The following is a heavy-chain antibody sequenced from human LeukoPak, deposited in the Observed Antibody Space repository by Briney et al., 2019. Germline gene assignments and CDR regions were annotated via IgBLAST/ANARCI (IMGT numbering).Heavy chain of an antibody. CDR3: AKDRGLTTYYYGSGGYVFDY. J-gene: IGHJ4*02. CDR1: GFSFRDYP. Sequence: GGSLRLSCEAAGFSFRDYPMGWVRRASGKRLEWVSGISAGADVIFYADPVKGRFTISRDNSKNTLYLQMNSLRAEDSAEYYCAKDRGLTTYYYGSGGYVFDYWGQGTLVTVSS. V-gene: IGHV3-23*01. D-gene: IGHD3-10*01. CDR2: ISAGADVI.